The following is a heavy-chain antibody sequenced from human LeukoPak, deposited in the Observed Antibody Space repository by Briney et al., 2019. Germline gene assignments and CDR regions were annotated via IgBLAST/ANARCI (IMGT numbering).Heavy chain of an antibody. J-gene: IGHJ4*02. Sequence: PGGSLRLSCAASGFTFSSYAMHWVRQAPGKGLEWVAVISYDGSNKYYADSVKGRFTISRDNAMDSLYLQMNSLRAEDTAVYYCARSEGDSTATPLDYWGQGTLVTVSS. D-gene: IGHD6-13*01. V-gene: IGHV3-30*04. CDR1: GFTFSSYA. CDR3: ARSEGDSTATPLDY. CDR2: ISYDGSNK.